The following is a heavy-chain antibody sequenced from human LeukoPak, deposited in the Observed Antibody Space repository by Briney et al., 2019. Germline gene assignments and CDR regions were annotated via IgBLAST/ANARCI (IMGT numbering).Heavy chain of an antibody. CDR3: ANSNMVRGVIKSYGMAV. CDR2: IIASGNST. V-gene: IGHV3-23*01. D-gene: IGHD3-10*01. Sequence: SLRLSCTASAFTFIRYAISWVRQAPGNVLEWVSSIIASGNSTYYADSVKRRFPISTDNSKNTLYLQMNSLRGEDTAVYYCANSNMVRGVIKSYGMAVWGQGTTVTVSS. CDR1: AFTFIRYA. J-gene: IGHJ6*02.